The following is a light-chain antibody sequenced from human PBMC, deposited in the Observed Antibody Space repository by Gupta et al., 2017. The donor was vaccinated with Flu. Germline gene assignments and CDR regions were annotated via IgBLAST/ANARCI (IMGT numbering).Light chain of an antibody. V-gene: IGLV1-51*02. J-gene: IGLJ3*02. CDR1: SSNIGSNF. CDR3: LSWDSSLSAEV. Sequence: SVLPQPPSVSAAPGQKVTISCSGSSSNIGSNFVSWYQQLPRTAPKLLIYENNKRPSGSPDRFSGSKSGTSATLGITGLQTGDEADYYCLSWDSSLSAEVFGGGTKLTVL. CDR2: ENN.